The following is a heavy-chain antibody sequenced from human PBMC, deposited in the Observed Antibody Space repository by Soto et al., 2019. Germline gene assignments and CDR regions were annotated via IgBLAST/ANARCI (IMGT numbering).Heavy chain of an antibody. CDR3: ATKAYSSSSPFDY. Sequence: SETLSLTCAVYGGSFSGYYWSWIRQPPGKGLEWIGEINHSGSTNYNPSLKSRVTVSVDTSKNQFSLKLSSVTAADTAVYYCATKAYSSSSPFDYWGQGTLVTVSS. CDR2: INHSGST. J-gene: IGHJ4*02. CDR1: GGSFSGYY. D-gene: IGHD6-6*01. V-gene: IGHV4-34*01.